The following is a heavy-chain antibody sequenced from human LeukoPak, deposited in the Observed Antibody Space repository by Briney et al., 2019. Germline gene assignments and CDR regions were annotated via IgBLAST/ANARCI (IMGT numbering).Heavy chain of an antibody. V-gene: IGHV4-59*01. CDR2: ITGNIYYIGST. CDR1: GGSISSYY. CDR3: ARDSRDYGSGSYWDV. D-gene: IGHD3-10*01. Sequence: PSETLSLTCTVSGGSISSYYWNWIRQPPGKGLEWIGYITGNIYYIGSTNYNPSLKSRVTVSANTSNNQYSLKLSSVTAADAAVYYCARDSRDYGSGSYWDVWGQGTTVTVSS. J-gene: IGHJ6*02.